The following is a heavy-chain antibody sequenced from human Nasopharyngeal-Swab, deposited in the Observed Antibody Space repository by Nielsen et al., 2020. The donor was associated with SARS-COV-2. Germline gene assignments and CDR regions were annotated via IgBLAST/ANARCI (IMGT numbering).Heavy chain of an antibody. D-gene: IGHD6-13*01. CDR2: IYYSGST. Sequence: RQAPGKGLEWIGSIYYSGSTYYNPSLKSRVTISVDTSKNQFSLKLSSVTAADTAVYYRARPGTGIAAADYWGQGTLVTVSS. J-gene: IGHJ4*02. V-gene: IGHV4-39*01. CDR3: ARPGTGIAAADY.